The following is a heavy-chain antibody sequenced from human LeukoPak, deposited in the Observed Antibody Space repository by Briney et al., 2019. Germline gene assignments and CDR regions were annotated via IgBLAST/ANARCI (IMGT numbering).Heavy chain of an antibody. CDR3: AHLAAAGIDIYYYGMGV. CDR2: IYWNDDK. V-gene: IGHV2-5*01. CDR1: GFSLSTSGVG. J-gene: IGHJ6*02. D-gene: IGHD6-13*01. Sequence: SGPTLVKPTQTLTLTCTFSGFSLSTSGVGVGWIRQPPGKALEWLALIYWNDDKRYSPSLKSRPTITKDTSKNQVVLTMTNMDPVDTATYYCAHLAAAGIDIYYYGMGVWGQGTTVTVSS.